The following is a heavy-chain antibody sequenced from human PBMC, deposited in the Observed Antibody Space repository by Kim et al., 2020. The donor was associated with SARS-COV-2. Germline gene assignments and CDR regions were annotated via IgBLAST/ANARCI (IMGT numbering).Heavy chain of an antibody. CDR1: GGSISSYY. V-gene: IGHV4-59*13. CDR3: ARGGWVFGVVSYYYYGMDV. D-gene: IGHD3-3*01. J-gene: IGHJ6*02. Sequence: SETLSLTCTVSGGSISSYYWSWIRQPPGKGLEWIGYIYYSGSTNYNPSLKSRVTISVDTSKNQFSLKLSSVTAADTAVYYCARGGWVFGVVSYYYYGMDVWGQGTTVTVSS. CDR2: IYYSGST.